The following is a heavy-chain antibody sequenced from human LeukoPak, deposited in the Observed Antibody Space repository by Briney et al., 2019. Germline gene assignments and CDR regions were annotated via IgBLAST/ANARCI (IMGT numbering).Heavy chain of an antibody. D-gene: IGHD3-22*01. CDR1: GGSISTGDYY. CDR2: IYYSGST. Sequence: SQTLSLTCTVSGGSISTGDYYWSWIRQPPGKGLEYIGYIYYSGSTYYNPSLKSRITISVDTSKNQFSLKLSSVPAADTAVYYCAVGHYYHSSGYLFDSWGQGTLVTVSS. V-gene: IGHV4-30-4*01. CDR3: AVGHYYHSSGYLFDS. J-gene: IGHJ4*02.